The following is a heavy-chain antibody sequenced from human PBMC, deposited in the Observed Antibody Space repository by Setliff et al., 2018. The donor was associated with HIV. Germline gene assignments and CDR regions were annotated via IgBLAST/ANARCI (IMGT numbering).Heavy chain of an antibody. D-gene: IGHD3-22*01. CDR3: ARGLSFYDPGGFDY. CDR2: IFTSGST. Sequence: SETLSLTCTVSGGSISSYCWNWIRQPPGGGLEWVGFIFTSGSTKYNPSLQSRVTMSIDTSKNQFSLKLTSVTAADTAVYYCARGLSFYDPGGFDYWGQGTLVTVSS. V-gene: IGHV4-4*09. J-gene: IGHJ4*02. CDR1: GGSISSYC.